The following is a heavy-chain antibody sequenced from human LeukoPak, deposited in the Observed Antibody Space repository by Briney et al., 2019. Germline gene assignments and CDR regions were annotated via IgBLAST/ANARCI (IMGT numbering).Heavy chain of an antibody. J-gene: IGHJ4*02. V-gene: IGHV2-70*11. Sequence: SGPALVKPTQTLTLTCSFSGFSLRTGGMCVSWIRQPPGKAREWLARIDWDDDKYYNTSLKTRLTISKDTSKNQVVLTMTNMDPVDTATYYCARTDSNGYYSDYWGQGTLVTVSS. CDR2: IDWDDDK. CDR1: GFSLRTGGMC. CDR3: ARTDSNGYYSDY. D-gene: IGHD3-22*01.